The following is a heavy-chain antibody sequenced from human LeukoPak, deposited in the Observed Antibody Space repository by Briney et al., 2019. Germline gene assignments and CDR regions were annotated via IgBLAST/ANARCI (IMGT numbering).Heavy chain of an antibody. D-gene: IGHD3/OR15-3a*01. CDR1: GGTFSSYA. Sequence: SVKVSCKASGGTFSSYAISWVRQAPGQGLEWMGRITPIFGTANYAQKFQGRVTITTDESTSTAYVELSSLRSEDTAVYYCARDKDLGLWGQGTLVTVSS. J-gene: IGHJ4*02. CDR3: ARDKDLGL. V-gene: IGHV1-69*05. CDR2: ITPIFGTA.